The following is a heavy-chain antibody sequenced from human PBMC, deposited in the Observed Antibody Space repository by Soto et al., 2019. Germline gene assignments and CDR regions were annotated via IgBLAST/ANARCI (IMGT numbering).Heavy chain of an antibody. CDR1: GFTFSSYS. Sequence: EVQLVESGGGLVKPGGSLRLSCAASGFTFSSYSMNWVRQAPGKGLEWVSSISSSSSYIYYADSVKGRFTIFRDNAKNSLYLQMNSLRAEDTAVYYCARDLEVVWFDPWGQGTLVTVSS. J-gene: IGHJ5*02. CDR2: ISSSSSYI. CDR3: ARDLEVVWFDP. V-gene: IGHV3-21*01. D-gene: IGHD2-15*01.